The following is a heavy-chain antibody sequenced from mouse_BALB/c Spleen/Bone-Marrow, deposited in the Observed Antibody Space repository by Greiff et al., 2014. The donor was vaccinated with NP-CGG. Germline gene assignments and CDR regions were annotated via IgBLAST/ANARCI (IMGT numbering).Heavy chain of an antibody. Sequence: QVQLQQSAAELARPGASVKMSCKASGYTFISYTMHWVKQRPGQGLEWIGYINPTSGYAEYNQDFKDKTTLTADKSSSTAYMQLSSLTSEDSAIYYCARGGLRLDYWGQGTTLTVSS. CDR2: INPTSGYA. V-gene: IGHV1-4*02. CDR3: ARGGLRLDY. CDR1: GYTFISYT. J-gene: IGHJ2*01. D-gene: IGHD2-4*01.